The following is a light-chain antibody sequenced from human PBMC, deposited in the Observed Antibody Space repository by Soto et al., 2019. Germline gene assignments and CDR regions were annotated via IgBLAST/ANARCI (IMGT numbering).Light chain of an antibody. CDR1: QPISNY. Sequence: DVPMTQSPASLSASVRDRVTITCRASQPISNYLNWYQQKAGEAPKVLIFGASSLQSGVPSNFVVNGYGTDFTLIINNLHPDDFATYACQQTHSVRLSFGKGTRL. V-gene: IGKV1-39*01. CDR3: QQTHSVRLS. J-gene: IGKJ5*01. CDR2: GAS.